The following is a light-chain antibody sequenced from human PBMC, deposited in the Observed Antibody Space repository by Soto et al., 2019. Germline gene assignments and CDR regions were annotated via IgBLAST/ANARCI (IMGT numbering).Light chain of an antibody. Sequence: QSVLTQPASVSGSPGQSITISCVGTSSDIGDYNYVSWYQQHPGKAPKLMIYDVSNRPSGVSNRFSGSKSGNTASLTISGLQAEDEADYYCSSYTSSSTDYVFGTGTKVTVL. J-gene: IGLJ1*01. CDR3: SSYTSSSTDYV. CDR1: SSDIGDYNY. V-gene: IGLV2-14*01. CDR2: DVS.